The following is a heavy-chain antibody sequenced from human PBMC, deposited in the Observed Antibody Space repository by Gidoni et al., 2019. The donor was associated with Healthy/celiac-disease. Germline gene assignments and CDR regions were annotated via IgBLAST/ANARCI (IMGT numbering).Heavy chain of an antibody. CDR2: IIPILGIA. CDR3: ARAPHPLHYYYGSGSHNHPCPFDP. J-gene: IGHJ5*02. CDR1: GGTFSSYA. V-gene: IGHV1-69*04. Sequence: QVQLVQSGAEVKKPGSSVKVSCKASGGTFSSYAISWVRQAPGQGLEWMGRIIPILGIANYAQKFQGRVTITADKSTSTAYMELSSLRSEDTAVYYCARAPHPLHYYYGSGSHNHPCPFDPWGQGTLVTVSS. D-gene: IGHD3-10*01.